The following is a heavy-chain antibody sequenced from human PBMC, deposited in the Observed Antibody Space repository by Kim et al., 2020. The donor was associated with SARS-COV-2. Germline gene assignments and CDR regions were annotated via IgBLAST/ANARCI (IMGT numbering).Heavy chain of an antibody. CDR3: ARDAPINYYDSSGWVDY. CDR2: INWNGGST. CDR1: GFTFDDYG. V-gene: IGHV3-20*04. D-gene: IGHD3-22*01. Sequence: GGSLRLSCAASGFTFDDYGMSWVRQAPGKGLEWVSGINWNGGSTGYADSVKGRFTISRDNAKNSLYLQMNSLRAEDTALYYCARDAPINYYDSSGWVDYWGQGTLVTVSS. J-gene: IGHJ4*02.